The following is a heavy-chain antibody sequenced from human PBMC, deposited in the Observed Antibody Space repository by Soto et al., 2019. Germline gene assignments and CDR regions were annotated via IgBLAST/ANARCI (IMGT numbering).Heavy chain of an antibody. D-gene: IGHD2-2*01. CDR2: ISYDGSNK. Sequence: QVQLVESGGGVVQPGRSLRLSCAASGFTFSSYGMHWVRQAPGEGLEWVAVISYDGSNKYYADSVKGRFTISRDNSKNTLYLQMNSLRAEDTAVYYCAKIGPYCSSTSCYFDYWGQGTLVTVSS. CDR3: AKIGPYCSSTSCYFDY. J-gene: IGHJ4*02. V-gene: IGHV3-30*18. CDR1: GFTFSSYG.